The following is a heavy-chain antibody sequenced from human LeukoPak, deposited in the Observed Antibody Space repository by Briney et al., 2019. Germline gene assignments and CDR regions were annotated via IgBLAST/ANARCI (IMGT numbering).Heavy chain of an antibody. CDR2: ITSSSDSI. Sequence: GGSLRLSCAASGFTFTRYSMNWVRQAPGKGLEWISYITSSSDSINYADSVKGRFTISRDNAKNSLCLQMNSLRAEDTAVYYCVRGKVGMAYFDYWGQGTLVTVSS. V-gene: IGHV3-48*01. J-gene: IGHJ4*02. CDR1: GFTFTRYS. CDR3: VRGKVGMAYFDY. D-gene: IGHD1-14*01.